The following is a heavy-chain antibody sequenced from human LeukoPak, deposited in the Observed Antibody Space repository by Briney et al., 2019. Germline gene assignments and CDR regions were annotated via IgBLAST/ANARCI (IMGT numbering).Heavy chain of an antibody. Sequence: PGGSLRLSCAASGFTFSSYNMNWVRQASGKGLEWVGRIRSKANSYATAYAASVKGRFTISRDDSKNTAYLQMNSLKTEDTAVYYCTSIAARPSWGQGTLVTVSS. D-gene: IGHD6-6*01. J-gene: IGHJ4*02. CDR3: TSIAARPS. CDR1: GFTFSSYN. CDR2: IRSKANSYAT. V-gene: IGHV3-73*01.